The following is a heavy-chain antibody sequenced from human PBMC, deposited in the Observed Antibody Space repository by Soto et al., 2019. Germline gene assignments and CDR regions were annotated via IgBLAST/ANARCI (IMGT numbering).Heavy chain of an antibody. CDR2: SKSKTDGGTT. J-gene: IGHJ4*02. D-gene: IGHD2-8*01. CDR1: GFTFSNAW. V-gene: IGHV3-15*07. Sequence: EVQLVESGGGLVKPGGSLRLSCAASGFTFSNAWMNWVRQAPGQGLEWVGRSKSKTDGGTTDYAAPVKGRFTISRDDSKNTLYLQMNSLKTEDTAVYYCTTVDIVLMVYDWGPDYWGQGTLVTVSS. CDR3: TTVDIVLMVYDWGPDY.